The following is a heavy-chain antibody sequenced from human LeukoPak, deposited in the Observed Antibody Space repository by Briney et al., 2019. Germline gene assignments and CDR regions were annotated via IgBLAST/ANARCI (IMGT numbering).Heavy chain of an antibody. CDR1: GFTFSSYD. D-gene: IGHD3-22*01. Sequence: QPGGSLRLSCAASGFTFSSYDMHWVRHATGKGLEWVSAISTAGDTYYPGSVKGRFTISRENAKNSLYLQMNSLRAGDTAVYYCARAGMGSSGYHPLDYWGQGTLVTVSS. CDR3: ARAGMGSSGYHPLDY. CDR2: ISTAGDT. J-gene: IGHJ4*02. V-gene: IGHV3-13*01.